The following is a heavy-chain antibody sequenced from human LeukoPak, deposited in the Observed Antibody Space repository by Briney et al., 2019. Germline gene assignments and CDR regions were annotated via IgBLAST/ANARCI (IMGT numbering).Heavy chain of an antibody. CDR2: IYSGGST. Sequence: PGGSLRLSCAASGFTVSSNYMSWVHQAPGKGLEWVSVIYSGGSTYYADSVKGRFTISRDNSKNTLYLQMNSLRVEDTAVYYCARDLTSLSSGSYGGSWDQGTLVTVSS. CDR1: GFTVSSNY. CDR3: ARDLTSLSSGSYGGS. D-gene: IGHD1-26*01. V-gene: IGHV3-53*01. J-gene: IGHJ5*02.